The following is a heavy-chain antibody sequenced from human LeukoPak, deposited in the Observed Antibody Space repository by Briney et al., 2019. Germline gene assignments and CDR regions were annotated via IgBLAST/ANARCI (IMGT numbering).Heavy chain of an antibody. CDR1: GYTFTTNW. J-gene: IGHJ4*02. CDR2: IHPADSDT. Sequence: GESLKISCKGSGYTFTTNWIGWVRHMPGKGLEWMAIIHPADSDTRYSPSFQGQVSISVDKSISTAYLQWSSLKASDTAMYYCTMGWRGTYYDPASYWSQGTLIIVSS. D-gene: IGHD1-26*01. V-gene: IGHV5-51*01. CDR3: TMGWRGTYYDPASY.